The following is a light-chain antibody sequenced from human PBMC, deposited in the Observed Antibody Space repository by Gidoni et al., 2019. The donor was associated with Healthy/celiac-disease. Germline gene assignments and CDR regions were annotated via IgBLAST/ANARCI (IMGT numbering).Light chain of an antibody. CDR1: QSISSW. CDR2: KAS. CDR3: QQYNSYVLT. V-gene: IGKV1-5*03. Sequence: DIQLTQSPSTLSASVGDRVTITCRASQSISSWLAWYRQKPGKAPKLLIYKASSLESGVPSRFSGSGSGTEFTLTISSLQPDDFATYYCQQYNSYVLTFGGGTKVEIK. J-gene: IGKJ4*01.